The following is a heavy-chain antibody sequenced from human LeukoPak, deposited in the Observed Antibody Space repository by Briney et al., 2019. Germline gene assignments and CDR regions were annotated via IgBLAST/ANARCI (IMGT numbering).Heavy chain of an antibody. CDR2: IYYSGST. D-gene: IGHD2-2*01. J-gene: IGHJ4*02. CDR1: GGSISSYY. Sequence: SETLSLTCTVSGGSISSYYWSWIRQPPGKGLEWIGYIYYSGSTNYNPSLKSRVTISVDTSKNQFPLKLSSVTAADTAVYYCARHSPYCSSTSCYAGSGVDYFDYWGQGTLVTVSS. V-gene: IGHV4-59*08. CDR3: ARHSPYCSSTSCYAGSGVDYFDY.